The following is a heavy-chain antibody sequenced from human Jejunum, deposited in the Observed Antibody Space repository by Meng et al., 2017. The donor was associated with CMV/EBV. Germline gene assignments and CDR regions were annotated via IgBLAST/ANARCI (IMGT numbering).Heavy chain of an antibody. CDR1: GYTFTSYD. V-gene: IGHV1-8*01. Sequence: RLVQSGAEVKKPGASVKVSCKAFGYTFTSYDINWVRQGTGQGLEWMGWMNPNRGTTGYAQKFQGRVTMTRNISKSTAYMDLSSLRSEDTAVYYCATGVADFEYWGQGTLVTVSS. CDR2: MNPNRGTT. D-gene: IGHD6-19*01. J-gene: IGHJ4*02. CDR3: ATGVADFEY.